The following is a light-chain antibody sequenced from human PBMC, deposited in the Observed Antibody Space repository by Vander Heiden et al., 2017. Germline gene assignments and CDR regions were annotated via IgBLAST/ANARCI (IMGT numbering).Light chain of an antibody. J-gene: IGLJ2*01. CDR3: SSYAGSNNLV. CDR1: SSDVEGFNY. Sequence: QSALTQPPVASESPGQSVTISCTRTSSDVEGFNYVSCYQQHPGKAPKLMIYEVSNRPSGVPDRFSGSKSGNTASLTVSGLQAEDEADYYCSSYAGSNNLVFGGGTKLTVL. CDR2: EVS. V-gene: IGLV2-8*01.